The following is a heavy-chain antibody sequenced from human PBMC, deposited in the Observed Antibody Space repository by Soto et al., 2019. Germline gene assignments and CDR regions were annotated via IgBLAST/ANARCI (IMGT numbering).Heavy chain of an antibody. CDR1: GGSFSGYY. CDR2: INHSGST. V-gene: IGHV4-34*01. CDR3: ARERDYDFWSGQVDD. D-gene: IGHD3-3*01. J-gene: IGHJ4*02. Sequence: SETLSLTRAVYGGSFSGYYWSWIRQPPGKGLEWIGEINHSGSTNYNPSLKSRVTISVDTSKNQFSLKLSSVTAADTAVYYCARERDYDFWSGQVDDWGQGTLVTVSS.